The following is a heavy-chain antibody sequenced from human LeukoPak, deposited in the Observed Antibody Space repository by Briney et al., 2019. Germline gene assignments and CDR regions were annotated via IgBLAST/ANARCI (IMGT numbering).Heavy chain of an antibody. V-gene: IGHV1-2*02. J-gene: IGHJ5*02. Sequence: ASVKVSCKASGYTFTDYDMHWVRQAPGQGLEWMGWINPNHGGTNYAQKVQGRVTMTRDTSISTAYMELSRLRSDDTAVYYCARERGQQVRFDPWGQGTLVTVSS. D-gene: IGHD6-13*01. CDR2: INPNHGGT. CDR3: ARERGQQVRFDP. CDR1: GYTFTDYD.